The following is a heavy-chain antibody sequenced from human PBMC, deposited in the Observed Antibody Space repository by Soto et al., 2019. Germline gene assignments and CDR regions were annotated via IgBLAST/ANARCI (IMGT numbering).Heavy chain of an antibody. J-gene: IGHJ2*01. CDR1: VYNFTSYW. CDR2: IDPSDSYT. D-gene: IGHD2-2*01. Sequence: PGESLKISCKGSVYNFTSYWINWVRQMPGKGLEWLGRIDPSDSYTNYSPTFQGHVTISVDKSISTAYLQWSSLKASDTAIYYCASPQGGTYCSDNSCHVPDWNFDLWGRGTLVTVSS. CDR3: ASPQGGTYCSDNSCHVPDWNFDL. V-gene: IGHV5-10-1*01.